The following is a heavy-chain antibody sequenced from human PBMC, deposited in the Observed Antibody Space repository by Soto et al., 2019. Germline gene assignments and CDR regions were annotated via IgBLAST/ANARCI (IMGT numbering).Heavy chain of an antibody. D-gene: IGHD2-21*01. V-gene: IGHV1-2*02. CDR2: ISPNSGAT. J-gene: IGHJ1*01. Sequence: ASVKVSCKASGYTFSDYYLHWVRQAPGQGLEWMGWISPNSGATEYAPKFQGRVTMTTDTSISTAFLKLASLRPDDTAIYYRARGPRTQLWLPFAHCGQGTLVTVSS. CDR3: ARGPRTQLWLPFAH. CDR1: GYTFSDYY.